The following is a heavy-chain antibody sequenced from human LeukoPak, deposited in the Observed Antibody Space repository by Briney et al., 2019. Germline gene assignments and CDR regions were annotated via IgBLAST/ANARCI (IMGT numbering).Heavy chain of an antibody. V-gene: IGHV3-21*01. J-gene: IGHJ1*01. Sequence: GGSLRLSCAASGFTFSSYSMNWVRQAPGKGLEWVSSISSSSNYIYYADSVKGRFTISRDNSKNTLYLQMNSLRAEDTAVYYCARGGKIALAGTRSPQYFQHWGQGTLVTVSS. D-gene: IGHD6-19*01. CDR1: GFTFSSYS. CDR2: ISSSSNYI. CDR3: ARGGKIALAGTRSPQYFQH.